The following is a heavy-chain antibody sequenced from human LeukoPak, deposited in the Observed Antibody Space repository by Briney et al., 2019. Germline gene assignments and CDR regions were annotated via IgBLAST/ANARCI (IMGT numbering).Heavy chain of an antibody. V-gene: IGHV3-15*01. J-gene: IGHJ4*02. CDR3: TTDYYGSGSYHLPGY. D-gene: IGHD3-10*01. CDR2: IKSKTDGGTT. CDR1: GFTFSNAW. Sequence: PGGSLRLSCAASGFTFSNAWMSWVRLAPGTGLEWVGRIKSKTDGGTTDYAAPVKGRFTISRDDSKNTLYLQMNSLKTEDTAVYYCTTDYYGSGSYHLPGYWGQGTLVTVSS.